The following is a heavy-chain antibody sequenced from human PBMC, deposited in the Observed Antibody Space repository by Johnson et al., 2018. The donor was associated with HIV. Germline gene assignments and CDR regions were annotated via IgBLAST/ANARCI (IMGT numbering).Heavy chain of an antibody. J-gene: IGHJ3*02. V-gene: IGHV3-11*04. Sequence: QVQLVESGGGVVRPGGSLRLSCAASGFTFSDYYMSWIRQAPGKGLEWVSYISSGGSSIYYADSVKGRLTISRDNAKKSMYLQMNSLRAEDTAVYYCAKGGSYSDEWAFDIWGQGTMVTISS. CDR3: AKGGSYSDEWAFDI. D-gene: IGHD1-26*01. CDR2: ISSGGSSI. CDR1: GFTFSDYY.